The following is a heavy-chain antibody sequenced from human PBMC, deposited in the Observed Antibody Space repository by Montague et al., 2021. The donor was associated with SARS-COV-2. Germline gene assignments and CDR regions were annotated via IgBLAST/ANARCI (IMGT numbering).Heavy chain of an antibody. CDR3: ARGLGYTSMFRFFDY. CDR2: MYYTGTS. D-gene: IGHD2-2*02. V-gene: IGHV4-59*02. Sequence: SETLSLTCAISGGSASGYYWAWIRQPPGKGLEWICYMYYTGTSNYNPSLKIRVSMSIDTSKNHFSLNLTSVAAADTGVYYCARGLGYTSMFRFFDYWGHGAQVTVSS. CDR1: GGSASGYY. J-gene: IGHJ4*01.